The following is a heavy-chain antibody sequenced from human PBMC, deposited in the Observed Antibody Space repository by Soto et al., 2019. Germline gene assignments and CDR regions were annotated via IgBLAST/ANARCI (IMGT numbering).Heavy chain of an antibody. CDR3: ARGLREYYDFWSGYPHYYYYYMDV. Sequence: PGGSLRLSCAASGFTVSSNYMSWVRQAPGKGLEWVSVIYSGGSTYYADSVKGRFTISRDNSKNTLYLQMNSLRAEDTAVYYCARGLREYYDFWSGYPHYYYYYMDVWGKGTTVTVSS. J-gene: IGHJ6*03. V-gene: IGHV3-66*01. D-gene: IGHD3-3*01. CDR2: IYSGGST. CDR1: GFTVSSNY.